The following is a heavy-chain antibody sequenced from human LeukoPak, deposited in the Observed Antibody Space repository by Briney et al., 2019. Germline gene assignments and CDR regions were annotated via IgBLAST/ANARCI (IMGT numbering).Heavy chain of an antibody. V-gene: IGHV3-53*01. CDR1: GFTVSSNY. J-gene: IGHJ4*02. CDR2: IYSGDNT. D-gene: IGHD2-2*01. Sequence: PGGSLRLSCAASGFTVSSNYMSWVRQAPGKGLEWVSVIYSGDNTDYADSVKGRFTISRDNSKNTLYLHMNSLRAEDTSVYYCARDWGYCSSTSCHVFDYWGQGTLVTVSS. CDR3: ARDWGYCSSTSCHVFDY.